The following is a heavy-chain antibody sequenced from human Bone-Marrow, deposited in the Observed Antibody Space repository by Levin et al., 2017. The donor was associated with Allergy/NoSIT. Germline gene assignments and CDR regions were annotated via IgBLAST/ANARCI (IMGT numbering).Heavy chain of an antibody. CDR1: GFTFSSYA. CDR3: AKDEGYDLFDY. D-gene: IGHD3-22*01. V-gene: IGHV3-23*01. J-gene: IGHJ4*02. CDR2: ISGSGGST. Sequence: GESLKISCAASGFTFSSYAMSWVRQAPGKGLEWVSAISGSGGSTYYADSVKGRFTISRDNSKNTLYLQMNSLRAEDTAVYYCAKDEGYDLFDYWGQGTLVTVSS.